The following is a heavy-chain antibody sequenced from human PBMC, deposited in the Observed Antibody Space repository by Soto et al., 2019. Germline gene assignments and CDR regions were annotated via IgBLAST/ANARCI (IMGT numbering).Heavy chain of an antibody. CDR3: ARDGVAAGNINFDY. CDR2: ISGDSGNT. CDR1: GYMFTKSA. D-gene: IGHD6-19*01. Sequence: ASVKVSCNASGYMFTKSAMHWVRQAPGQRLEWMGWISGDSGNTKYSPKLQDRVTITRDTSASTAYMELSSLRSEDTALYYCARDGVAAGNINFDYWGQGTLVTVSS. V-gene: IGHV1-3*01. J-gene: IGHJ4*01.